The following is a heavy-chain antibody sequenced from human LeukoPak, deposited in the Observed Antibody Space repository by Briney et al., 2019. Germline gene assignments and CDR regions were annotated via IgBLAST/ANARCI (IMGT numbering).Heavy chain of an antibody. CDR2: IHQHGNEK. CDR1: GFTFSNYW. V-gene: IGHV3-7*01. D-gene: IGHD2-8*01. CDR3: ATLNGPLFEY. J-gene: IGHJ4*02. Sequence: GGSLRLSCAASGFTFSNYWMIWVRQAPGKGLEWVASIHQHGNEKYFVDSVRGRFTISRDNAKNSLYLQMSSLRAEDTAVYYCATLNGPLFEYWGQGTLVTVSS.